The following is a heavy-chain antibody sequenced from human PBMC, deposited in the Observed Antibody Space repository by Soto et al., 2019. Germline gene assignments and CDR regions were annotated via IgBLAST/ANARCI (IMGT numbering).Heavy chain of an antibody. CDR2: ISGSGGIT. J-gene: IGHJ4*02. D-gene: IGHD3-22*01. V-gene: IGHV3-23*01. CDR1: GFTFSSYA. CDR3: AKGTPMRIDS. Sequence: EVRLLESGGDSVQPGGSLRLSCAASGFTFSSYALKWVRQAPGKGLEWVSSISGSGGITYYADSVKGRFIISRDNSKNTLYLHMNSLRAEDTAVYYCAKGTPMRIDSWGQGTLVTVSS.